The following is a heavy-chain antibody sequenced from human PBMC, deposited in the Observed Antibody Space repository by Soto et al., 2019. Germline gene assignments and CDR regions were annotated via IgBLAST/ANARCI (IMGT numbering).Heavy chain of an antibody. Sequence: QVTLVQSGTEVKKPGASMKVSCKASGYSFATSGISWVRQAPGQGLEWMGWISAYNGNTNYDQKLQGRIIMTTDTATSTAYLELRSLRSDDTAVYYCARAGQYYDSSGYADWGQGTLVTVSS. J-gene: IGHJ4*02. CDR2: ISAYNGNT. D-gene: IGHD3-22*01. CDR1: GYSFATSG. V-gene: IGHV1-18*01. CDR3: ARAGQYYDSSGYAD.